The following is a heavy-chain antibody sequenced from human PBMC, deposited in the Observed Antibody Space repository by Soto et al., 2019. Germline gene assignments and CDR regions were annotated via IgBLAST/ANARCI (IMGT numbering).Heavy chain of an antibody. V-gene: IGHV3-53*01. D-gene: IGHD2-21*01. J-gene: IGHJ4*02. CDR2: IYNVGST. Sequence: EVQLVESGGGLIQPGGSLRLSCAASGFTVSSNYMIWVRQAPGKGLEWVSVIYNVGSTYYADSVKGRFTISRDTSKNTLFLQMNSLRAEDTAVYYCARVSGQPLLWYLGQGTLVTVSS. CDR3: ARVSGQPLLWY. CDR1: GFTVSSNY.